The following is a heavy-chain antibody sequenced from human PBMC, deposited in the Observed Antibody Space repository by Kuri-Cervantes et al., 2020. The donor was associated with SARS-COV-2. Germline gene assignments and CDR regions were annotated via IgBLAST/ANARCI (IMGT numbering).Heavy chain of an antibody. D-gene: IGHD4-23*01. V-gene: IGHV4-4*07. CDR2: IYTSGST. CDR1: GGSISSYY. J-gene: IGHJ6*02. Sequence: SETLSLTCTVSGGSISSYYWSWIRQPAGKGLEWIGRIYTSGSTNYNHSLKSRVTMSVDTSKNQFSLKLSSVTAADTAVYYCARDGGGARDYYYGMDVWGQGTMVTVSS. CDR3: ARDGGGARDYYYGMDV.